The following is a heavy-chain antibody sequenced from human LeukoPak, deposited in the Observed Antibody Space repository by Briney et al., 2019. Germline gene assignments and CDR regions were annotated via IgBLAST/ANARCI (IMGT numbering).Heavy chain of an antibody. V-gene: IGHV3-73*01. CDR2: VRSKTYSYAT. J-gene: IGHJ4*02. Sequence: QTGGSLRLSCAASGFTFDNYAMHWVRQASGKGLEWVGRVRSKTYSYATAYAASVKGRFTISRDDSKNTAYLQMNSLKTEDTGVYYCTTTAGYYDTSGYYYFDYWGQGALVTVSS. CDR3: TTTAGYYDTSGYYYFDY. D-gene: IGHD3-22*01. CDR1: GFTFDNYA.